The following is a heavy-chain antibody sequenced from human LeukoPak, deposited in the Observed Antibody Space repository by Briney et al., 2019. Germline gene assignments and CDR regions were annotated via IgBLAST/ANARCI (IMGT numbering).Heavy chain of an antibody. J-gene: IGHJ4*02. V-gene: IGHV4-38-2*02. D-gene: IGHD5-18*01. CDR2: MFHSGST. Sequence: TASETLSLTCTVSGYSMKSGYYWGWIRQSPGKGLEWMGSMFHSGSTYDNASLKSRVTMSVDTSKNQFSLKLSSVTAADTAVYYCARDTYNYGSSAHYFDYWGQGTLVTVSS. CDR1: GYSMKSGYY. CDR3: ARDTYNYGSSAHYFDY.